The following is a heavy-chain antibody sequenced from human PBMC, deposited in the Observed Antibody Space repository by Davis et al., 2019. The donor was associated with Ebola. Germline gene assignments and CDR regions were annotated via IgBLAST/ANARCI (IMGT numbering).Heavy chain of an antibody. D-gene: IGHD2-8*02. CDR3: ASLRRTITGMDDAFDI. Sequence: PGGSLRLSCRGSGYSFSDSWIAWVRQMPGKGLEWMGIIFPRDSDTRYSPSFQGQVTISADKSIKTAFLQWSSLKASDTALYYCASLRRTITGMDDAFDIWGQGTMVTVSS. V-gene: IGHV5-51*01. CDR2: IFPRDSDT. J-gene: IGHJ3*02. CDR1: GYSFSDSW.